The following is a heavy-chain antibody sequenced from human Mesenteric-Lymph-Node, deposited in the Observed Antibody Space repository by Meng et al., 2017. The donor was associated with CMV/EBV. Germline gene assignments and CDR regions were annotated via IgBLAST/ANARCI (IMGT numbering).Heavy chain of an antibody. D-gene: IGHD3-10*01. CDR1: GYSFTTYW. CDR3: ARFALRPFVRFDY. J-gene: IGHJ4*02. V-gene: IGHV5-51*01. CDR2: IYPGDSDT. Sequence: GESLKISCKGSGYSFTTYWIGWVRQMPGKGLEWMGIIYPGDSDTRYSPSFQGQVTISADKSISTAYLQWSSLKASDTAMYYCARFALRPFVRFDYWGQGTLVTVSS.